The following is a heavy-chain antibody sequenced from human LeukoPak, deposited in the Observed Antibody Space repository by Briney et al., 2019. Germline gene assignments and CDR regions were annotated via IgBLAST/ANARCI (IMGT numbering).Heavy chain of an antibody. V-gene: IGHV3-30*18. CDR3: AKGIGYGGMDV. J-gene: IGHJ6*02. CDR1: GFTFSGYG. D-gene: IGHD5-12*01. CDR2: ISYDGHNE. Sequence: GGSLRLSCAASGFTFSGYGMHWVRQAPGKGLEWVAIISYDGHNEYYADSVKGRFTISRDNSKNTVLLQMNSLRVEDTAVYYCAKGIGYGGMDVWGQGTRLSSP.